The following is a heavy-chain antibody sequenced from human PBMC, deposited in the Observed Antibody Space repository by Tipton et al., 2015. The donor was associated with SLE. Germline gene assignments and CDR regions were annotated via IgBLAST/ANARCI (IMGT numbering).Heavy chain of an antibody. J-gene: IGHJ3*01. CDR2: AFYSGST. Sequence: GASFNIFYWNWIRQPPGKGLEWVGFAFYSGSTSYNPSLKSRVAISADTSNNQFSLELRSVTAADTAAYYCARHLGVIVAFEVWGQGTVLTVSS. CDR1: GASFNIFY. CDR3: ARHLGVIVAFEV. V-gene: IGHV4-59*01. D-gene: IGHD3-10*01.